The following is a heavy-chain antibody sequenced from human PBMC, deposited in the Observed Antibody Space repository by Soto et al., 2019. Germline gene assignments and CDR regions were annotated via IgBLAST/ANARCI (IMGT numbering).Heavy chain of an antibody. J-gene: IGHJ5*02. CDR3: SREREGSYSPADR. CDR2: VSSYNGNT. D-gene: IGHD2-21*01. V-gene: IGHV1-18*01. Sequence: QVQLVQSGAEVKQPGASVTVSCKTSGYTFTDHGINWVRQAPGQAREWMGRVSSYNGNTNYAYDLKDRVIMTADTSTSTAYMDLRNLRSDDTALYYCSREREGSYSPADRGGQGTLVTVAS. CDR1: GYTFTDHG.